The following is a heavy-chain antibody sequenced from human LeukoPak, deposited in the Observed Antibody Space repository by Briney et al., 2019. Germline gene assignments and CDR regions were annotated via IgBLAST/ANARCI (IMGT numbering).Heavy chain of an antibody. J-gene: IGHJ6*03. V-gene: IGHV4-61*08. CDR2: IYYSGST. CDR1: GGSISSDGYS. Sequence: PSETLSLTCNVSGGSISSDGYSWSWIRQPPGKGLEWIGFIYYSGSTNYNPSLKSRVTISVDTSKNQFSLKLSSVTAADTAVYYCARAFYPGYYSYMAVWGKGTTVTVSS. CDR3: ARAFYPGYYSYMAV. D-gene: IGHD3-3*02.